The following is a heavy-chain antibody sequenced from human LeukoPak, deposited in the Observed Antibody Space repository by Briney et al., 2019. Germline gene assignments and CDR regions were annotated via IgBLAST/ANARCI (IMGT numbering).Heavy chain of an antibody. V-gene: IGHV4-4*07. CDR3: ARGDYYDGGGRNWFDP. Sequence: SETLSLTCTVSGDSMSSYYWNFIRQPAGKGLEWIGRIHTSWTTYYNPSLKSRITMSVDTSRNQFSLRLTSVTAADTAVYYCARGDYYDGGGRNWFDPWGQGTLVTISS. CDR1: GDSMSSYY. J-gene: IGHJ5*02. D-gene: IGHD3-16*01. CDR2: IHTSWTT.